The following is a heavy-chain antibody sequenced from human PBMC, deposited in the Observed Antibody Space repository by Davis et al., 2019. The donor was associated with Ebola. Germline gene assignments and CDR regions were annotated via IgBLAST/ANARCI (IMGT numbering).Heavy chain of an antibody. V-gene: IGHV3-23*01. J-gene: IGHJ3*02. D-gene: IGHD3-3*01. CDR1: VITFSSYA. CDR3: ARGALRSLEWSNNDSFDI. CDR2: ISGSGGRT. Sequence: GESLKISCTDSVITFSSYAMTWVRQAPGKGLEWVSGISGSGGRTYYADSVQGRFTISRDNSKNTVYLQMNSLRPEDTAVYFCARGALRSLEWSNNDSFDIWGQGTMVTVPS.